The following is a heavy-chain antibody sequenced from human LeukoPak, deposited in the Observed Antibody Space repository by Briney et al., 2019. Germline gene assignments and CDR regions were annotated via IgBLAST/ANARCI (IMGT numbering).Heavy chain of an antibody. Sequence: QTGGSLRLSCAASGFAFSDYWMSWVRQAPGKGLEWVANIKQDGSEKYYVDSVKGRFTISRDNAKNSLYLQMNSLRAEDTAVYYCAREDVYYDFWSGYSYFDYWGQGTLVTVSS. D-gene: IGHD3-3*01. V-gene: IGHV3-7*01. CDR2: IKQDGSEK. CDR3: AREDVYYDFWSGYSYFDY. J-gene: IGHJ4*02. CDR1: GFAFSDYW.